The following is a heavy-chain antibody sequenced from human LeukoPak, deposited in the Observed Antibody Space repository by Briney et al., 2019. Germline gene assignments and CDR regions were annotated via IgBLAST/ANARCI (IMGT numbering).Heavy chain of an antibody. Sequence: GGSLRLSCAGSGFTFSGYGMHWVRQAPGKGLEWVTGIAHDGSRKHYADSVKGRFTISRDNSRNTMDLQMNSLRVEDTAVYHCTRYDSSRCDPWGQGTLVIVSS. CDR2: IAHDGSRK. V-gene: IGHV3-30*03. D-gene: IGHD3-3*01. CDR3: TRYDSSRCDP. J-gene: IGHJ5*02. CDR1: GFTFSGYG.